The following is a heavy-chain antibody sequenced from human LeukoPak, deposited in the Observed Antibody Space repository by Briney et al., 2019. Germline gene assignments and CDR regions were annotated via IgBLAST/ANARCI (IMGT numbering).Heavy chain of an antibody. D-gene: IGHD3-22*01. V-gene: IGHV3-30*18. CDR3: AKDPTLTYYYDSSGLWEGYFQH. CDR2: ISYDGSNK. J-gene: IGHJ1*01. Sequence: GGSLRLSCAASGFTFSSYGMHWVRQAPGKGLEWVAVISYDGSNKYYADSVKGRFTISRDNSKNTLYLQMNSLRAEDTAVYYCAKDPTLTYYYDSSGLWEGYFQHWGQGTLVTVSS. CDR1: GFTFSSYG.